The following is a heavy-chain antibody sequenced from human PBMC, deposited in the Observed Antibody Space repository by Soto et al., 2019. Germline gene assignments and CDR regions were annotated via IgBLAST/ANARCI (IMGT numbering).Heavy chain of an antibody. J-gene: IGHJ4*02. CDR2: IWYDGSNK. Sequence: QVQLVESGGGVVQPGRSLRLSCAASGFTFSSYGMHWVRQAQGKGLEWVAVIWYDGSNKYYADSVKGRFTISRDNSKNTLYLQMNSLRAEDTAVYYCARDGNHEKTGYFDYWGQGTLVTVSS. V-gene: IGHV3-33*01. D-gene: IGHD1-1*01. CDR1: GFTFSSYG. CDR3: ARDGNHEKTGYFDY.